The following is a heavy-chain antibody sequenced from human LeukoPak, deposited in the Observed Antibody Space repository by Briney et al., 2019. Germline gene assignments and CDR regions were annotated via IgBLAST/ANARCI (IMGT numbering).Heavy chain of an antibody. CDR1: GFTFSRYG. CDR3: AKDLARNWFDP. D-gene: IGHD2-21*01. J-gene: IGHJ5*02. V-gene: IGHV3-21*04. CDR2: LSISSIYI. Sequence: GESLRLSCGASGFTFSRYGLHWVGQAPGKGLEGVSSLSISSIYIYYADSVKGRFTISRDNSKNPLYLQMNSLRAEDPAVYYCAKDLARNWFDPWGQGTLVTVSS.